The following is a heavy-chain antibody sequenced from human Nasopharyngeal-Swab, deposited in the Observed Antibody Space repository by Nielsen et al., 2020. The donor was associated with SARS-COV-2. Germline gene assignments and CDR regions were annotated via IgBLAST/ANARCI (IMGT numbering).Heavy chain of an antibody. CDR3: AREREYYDVLTSSTQRWLDP. CDR1: GFTFSSYG. V-gene: IGHV3-30*03. J-gene: IGHJ5*02. Sequence: GESLKISCAASGFTFSSYGMHWVRQAPGKGLEWVAVISYDGSNKYYADSVKGRFTISRDNSKNTLYLQMNSLRAEDTAVYYCAREREYYDVLTSSTQRWLDPWGQGTLVTVSS. D-gene: IGHD3-9*01. CDR2: ISYDGSNK.